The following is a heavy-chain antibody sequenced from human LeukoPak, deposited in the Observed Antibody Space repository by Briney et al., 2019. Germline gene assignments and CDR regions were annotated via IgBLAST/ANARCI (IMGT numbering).Heavy chain of an antibody. V-gene: IGHV1-2*02. CDR3: ARMYYYGSSGPNWFDP. CDR2: INPNSGGT. J-gene: IGHJ5*02. CDR1: GYTFTGYY. Sequence: ASVKVSCKASGYTFTGYYMHWVRQAPGQGLEWMGWINPNSGGTNYAQKFQGRVTMTRDTSISTAYMELSRLRSDDTAVYYCARMYYYGSSGPNWFDPWGQGTLLTVPS. D-gene: IGHD3-22*01.